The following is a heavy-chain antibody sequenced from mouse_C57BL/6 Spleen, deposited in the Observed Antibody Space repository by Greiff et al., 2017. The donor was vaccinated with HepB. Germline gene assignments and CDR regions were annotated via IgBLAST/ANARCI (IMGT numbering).Heavy chain of an antibody. Sequence: VQLQQSGPELVKPGASVKISCKASGYAFSSSWMNWVKQRPGKGLEWIGRIYPGDGDTNYNGKFKGKATLTADNSSSTAYMQLSSLTSEDSAVYFCARSGYGSSYAWFAYWGQGTLVTVSA. V-gene: IGHV1-82*01. D-gene: IGHD1-1*01. J-gene: IGHJ3*01. CDR3: ARSGYGSSYAWFAY. CDR2: IYPGDGDT. CDR1: GYAFSSSW.